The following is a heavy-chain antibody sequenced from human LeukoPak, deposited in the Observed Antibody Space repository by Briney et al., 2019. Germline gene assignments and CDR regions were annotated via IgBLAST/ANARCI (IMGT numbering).Heavy chain of an antibody. J-gene: IGHJ4*02. Sequence: VRSLRLSCAASAFTFSSYGMHCVRQAPVKGLECVAVISYDGSNKYYADSVKGRLTISRDNSKNTLYLKMNSLRAEDTAVYYCANSHMFDYWGPGTLVTVSS. CDR1: AFTFSSYG. D-gene: IGHD2-21*01. CDR2: ISYDGSNK. CDR3: ANSHMFDY. V-gene: IGHV3-30*18.